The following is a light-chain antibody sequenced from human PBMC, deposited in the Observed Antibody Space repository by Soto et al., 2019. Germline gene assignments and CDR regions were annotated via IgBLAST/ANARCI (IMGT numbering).Light chain of an antibody. V-gene: IGKV1-33*01. J-gene: IGKJ5*01. CDR2: ESS. CDR3: QQYDNVGIT. CDR1: HDISTH. Sequence: IQMTQSPSSLSASVVYRVTITCRASHDISTHLNWYQQMPGKAPKLLIYESSNVQTGVPSRFSGHGSGTDFVFTISSLQPEDIGTYYCQQYDNVGITFGQGTRLEIK.